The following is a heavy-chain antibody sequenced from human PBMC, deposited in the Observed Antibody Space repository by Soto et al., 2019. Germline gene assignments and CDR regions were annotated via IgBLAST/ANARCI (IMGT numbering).Heavy chain of an antibody. CDR3: AGSVGGGFDY. CDR1: GFTVSSNY. D-gene: IGHD3-16*01. Sequence: EVQLVESGGGLVQPGGSLRLSCAASGFTVSSNYMSWVRQAPGKGLEWVSVVYIGGNTYYAESVQDRCTIARDNFQNMLSFQMTSLRAEDTAFYYCAGSVGGGFDYWGPGTLVTVSS. J-gene: IGHJ4*02. CDR2: VYIGGNT. V-gene: IGHV3-66*01.